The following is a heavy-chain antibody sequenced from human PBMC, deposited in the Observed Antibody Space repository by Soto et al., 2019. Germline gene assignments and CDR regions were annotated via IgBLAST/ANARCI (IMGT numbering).Heavy chain of an antibody. J-gene: IGHJ6*02. D-gene: IGHD2-2*01. CDR1: GFTFSNYG. CDR2: IWYDGSNK. V-gene: IGHV3-33*01. CDR3: ARDHEYQLF. Sequence: QVQLVESGGGVVQPGRSLTLSCAASGFTFSNYGMHWVRQAPGKGLEWVAVIWYDGSNKYYADSVKGRFTISRDNSKNTLYLQMNSLRAEDTAVYYCARDHEYQLFWGQGTTVTVSS.